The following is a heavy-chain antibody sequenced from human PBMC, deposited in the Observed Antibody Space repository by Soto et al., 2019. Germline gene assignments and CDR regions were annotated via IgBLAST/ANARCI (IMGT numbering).Heavy chain of an antibody. CDR1: GNTFTYRY. V-gene: IGHV1-45*02. CDR2: ITPFSGDV. CDR3: AGEGGGAGPLTWELPDH. Sequence: QMQLVQSGAEVKKTGSSVTVSCKALGNTFTYRYLHWVRQAPGQALERMGLITPFSGDVHYAQKFQERVTITRARSINTAYVHMSSLRSEDTPMYFWAGEGGGAGPLTWELPDHWGQGTLVTVSS. D-gene: IGHD1-26*01. J-gene: IGHJ4*02.